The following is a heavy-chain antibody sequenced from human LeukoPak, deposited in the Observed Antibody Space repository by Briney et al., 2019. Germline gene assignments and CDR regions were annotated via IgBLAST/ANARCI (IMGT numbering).Heavy chain of an antibody. J-gene: IGHJ4*02. Sequence: PSETLSLTCAVYGGSFSGYYWGWIRQPPGKGLEWIGSIYYSGSTYYNPSLKSRVTISVDTSKNQFSLKLSSVTAADTAVYYCARSERVWIQLWLRQYYFDYWGQGTLVTVSS. CDR1: GGSFSGYY. CDR3: ARSERVWIQLWLRQYYFDY. V-gene: IGHV4-39*01. D-gene: IGHD5-18*01. CDR2: IYYSGST.